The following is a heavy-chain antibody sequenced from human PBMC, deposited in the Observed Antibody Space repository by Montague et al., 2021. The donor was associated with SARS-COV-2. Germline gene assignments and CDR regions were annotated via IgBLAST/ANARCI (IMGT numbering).Heavy chain of an antibody. D-gene: IGHD3-9*01. CDR2: TYYRSKWDS. CDR1: EDSVSSKSVA. CDR3: ASSGITLTGLDAFDI. Sequence: CAISEDSVSSKSVAWNWIRQSPSRGLEWLGRTYYRSKWDSDYAESVKRRLVITPDTSKNPVSLQLNSVIPEDTAVYFCASSGITLTGLDAFDIWGQGTMVTVSS. J-gene: IGHJ3*02. V-gene: IGHV6-1*01.